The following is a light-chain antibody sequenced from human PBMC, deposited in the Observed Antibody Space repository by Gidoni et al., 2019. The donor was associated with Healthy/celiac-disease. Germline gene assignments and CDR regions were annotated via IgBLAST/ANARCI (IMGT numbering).Light chain of an antibody. CDR3: QQYGSSLYT. J-gene: IGKJ2*01. CDR2: GAS. V-gene: IGKV3-20*01. Sequence: EIVLTQSPGTLSLSPGERATLSCRASQSVSSSYLAWYQQKPGQAPRLLIYGASSRATGIPDRFSGSGSGTDFTLTISRLEPEDFAVYYCQQYGSSLYTFPQGTKLEIK. CDR1: QSVSSSY.